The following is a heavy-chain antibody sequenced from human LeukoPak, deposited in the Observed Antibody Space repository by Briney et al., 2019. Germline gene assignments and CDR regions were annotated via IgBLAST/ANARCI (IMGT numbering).Heavy chain of an antibody. J-gene: IGHJ5*02. Sequence: SETLSLTCAVYGGSFSFYYWGWIRQPPGKGLEWIGSIYYSGDTYYNPSLRSRVTISVDTSKNQFSLKVSYVTAADSAVYYCARSYGHYGWFDPWGQGTLVTVSS. V-gene: IGHV4-39*01. D-gene: IGHD4-17*01. CDR1: GGSFSFYY. CDR2: IYYSGDT. CDR3: ARSYGHYGWFDP.